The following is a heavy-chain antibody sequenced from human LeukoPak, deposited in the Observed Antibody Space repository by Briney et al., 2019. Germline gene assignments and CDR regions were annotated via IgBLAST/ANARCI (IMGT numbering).Heavy chain of an antibody. Sequence: GASVKVSCKASGYTFTSYDINWVRQATGQGLERMGWMNPNSGNTGYAQKFQGRVTMTRNTSISKAYMELSSLRSEDTAVYYCARVKVMTIFGVVIPLNYGMDVWGQGTTVTVSS. D-gene: IGHD3-3*01. J-gene: IGHJ6*02. V-gene: IGHV1-8*01. CDR2: MNPNSGNT. CDR1: GYTFTSYD. CDR3: ARVKVMTIFGVVIPLNYGMDV.